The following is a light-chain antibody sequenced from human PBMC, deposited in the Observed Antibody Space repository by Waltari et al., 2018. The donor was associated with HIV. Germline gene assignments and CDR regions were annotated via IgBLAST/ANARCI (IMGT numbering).Light chain of an antibody. CDR2: RNN. CDR1: RSNIGNDD. J-gene: IGLJ3*02. CDR3: DAWDDSLSGRV. Sequence: QSVLTQPPSASGTPGQRVTISCSCSRSNIGNDDVYWFQQLPGTAPKLLIYRNNQRPSGVPDRFTGSKSGTSVSLAISGLRSEDEADYYCDAWDDSLSGRVFGGGTKLTVL. V-gene: IGLV1-47*01.